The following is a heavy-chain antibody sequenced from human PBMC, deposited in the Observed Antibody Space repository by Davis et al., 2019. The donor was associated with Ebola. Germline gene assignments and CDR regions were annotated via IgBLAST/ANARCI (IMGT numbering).Heavy chain of an antibody. Sequence: PSETLSLTCAVYGGSFSGYYWSWIRQPPGKGLEWIGEINHSGSTNYNPSLKSRVTISVDTSKNQFSLKLSSVTAADTAVYYCARGRTYYYDSSGYPTNWFDPWGQGTLVTVSS. V-gene: IGHV4-34*01. CDR2: INHSGST. D-gene: IGHD3-22*01. CDR1: GGSFSGYY. CDR3: ARGRTYYYDSSGYPTNWFDP. J-gene: IGHJ5*02.